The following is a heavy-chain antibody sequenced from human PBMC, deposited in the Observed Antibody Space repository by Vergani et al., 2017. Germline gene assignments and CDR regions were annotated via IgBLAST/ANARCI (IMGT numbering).Heavy chain of an antibody. CDR1: GYSISSGYY. J-gene: IGHJ4*02. V-gene: IGHV4-38-2*01. Sequence: QVQLQESGPGLVKPSETLSLTCAVSGYSISSGYYLGWIRQPPGKGLEWIGSIYHSGSTYYNTSLKSRVTISVDTSKNQFSLKLSSVTAADTAVYYCARSGVGYNEPPFDYWGQGTLVTVSS. CDR3: ARSGVGYNEPPFDY. D-gene: IGHD5-24*01. CDR2: IYHSGST.